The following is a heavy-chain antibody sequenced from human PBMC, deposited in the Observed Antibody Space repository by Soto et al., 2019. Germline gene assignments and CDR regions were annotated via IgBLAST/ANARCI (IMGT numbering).Heavy chain of an antibody. CDR1: VASIRSYY. D-gene: IGHD5-18*01. CDR2: IYTSGST. Sequence: SETLSLTCSVSVASIRSYYWHWIRQPPVKGLEWIGRIYTSGSTNYNPSLKSRVTMSVDTSKNQFSLKLSSVTAADTAVYYCARGVVGYSLYYYYYYGMDVWGQGTTVTVSS. V-gene: IGHV4-4*07. CDR3: ARGVVGYSLYYYYYYGMDV. J-gene: IGHJ6*02.